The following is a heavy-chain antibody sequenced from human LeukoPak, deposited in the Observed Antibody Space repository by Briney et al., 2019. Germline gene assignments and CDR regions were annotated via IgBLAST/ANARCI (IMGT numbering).Heavy chain of an antibody. Sequence: PGGSLRLSCAASGFTFDDYAMHWVRQAPGKGLEWVSGISWNSGSIGYADSVKGRFTISRDNARNSLYLQMNSLRAEDTALYYCAKDHSSSWYGGAWFDPWGQGTLVTVSS. V-gene: IGHV3-9*01. CDR2: ISWNSGSI. D-gene: IGHD6-13*01. CDR1: GFTFDDYA. CDR3: AKDHSSSWYGGAWFDP. J-gene: IGHJ5*02.